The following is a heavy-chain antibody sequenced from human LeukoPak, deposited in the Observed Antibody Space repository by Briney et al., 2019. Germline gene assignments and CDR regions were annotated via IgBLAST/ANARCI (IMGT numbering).Heavy chain of an antibody. J-gene: IGHJ3*02. D-gene: IGHD3-10*01. Sequence: GGSLRLSCAASGFTLSDYYMSWIRQAPGKGLEWVSYISSSGSTIYYADSVKGRFTVSRDNAKNSLYLQMNSLRAEDTAVYYCARAALTYYYGSGALPGAFDIWGQGTMVTVSS. CDR1: GFTLSDYY. CDR2: ISSSGSTI. CDR3: ARAALTYYYGSGALPGAFDI. V-gene: IGHV3-11*01.